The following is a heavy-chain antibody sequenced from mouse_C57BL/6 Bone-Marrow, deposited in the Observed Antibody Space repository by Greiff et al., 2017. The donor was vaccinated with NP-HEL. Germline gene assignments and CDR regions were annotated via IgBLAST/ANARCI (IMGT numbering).Heavy chain of an antibody. V-gene: IGHV1-81*01. CDR3: ARWGTTVEDY. D-gene: IGHD1-1*01. J-gene: IGHJ2*01. CDR2: IYPRSGNT. Sequence: VKLQESGAELARPGASVKLSCKASGYTFTSYGISWVKQRTGQGLEWIGEIYPRSGNTYYNEKFKGKATLTADKSSSTAYMELRSLTSEDSAVYFCARWGTTVEDYWGQGTTRTVSS. CDR1: GYTFTSYG.